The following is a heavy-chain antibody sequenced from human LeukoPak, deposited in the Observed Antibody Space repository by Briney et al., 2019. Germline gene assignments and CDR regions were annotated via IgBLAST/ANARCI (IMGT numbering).Heavy chain of an antibody. CDR1: GVSISSYY. CDR3: ARLAASSGSDYPDD. V-gene: IGHV4-59*08. Sequence: SETLSLTCTVSGVSISSYYWSWIRQPPGQGLEWIGYIFYSGNTIYNPSLRSRVTISADTSKNHFSLRLRSVTAADTAVYYCARLAASSGSDYPDDWGQGTLVTVSS. D-gene: IGHD1-26*01. CDR2: IFYSGNT. J-gene: IGHJ4*02.